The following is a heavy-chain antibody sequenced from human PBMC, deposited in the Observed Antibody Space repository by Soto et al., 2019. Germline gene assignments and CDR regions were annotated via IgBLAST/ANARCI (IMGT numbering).Heavy chain of an antibody. V-gene: IGHV3-30-3*01. D-gene: IGHD3-10*01. CDR2: ISYDGSNK. CDR1: GFTFSSYA. CDR3: AREREWRWCGEYYYGMDV. J-gene: IGHJ6*02. Sequence: QVQLVESGGGVVQPGRSLRLSCAASGFTFSSYAMHWVRQAPGKGLEWVAVISYDGSNKYYADSVKGRFTISRDNSKNTLYLQMNSLRAEDTAVYYCAREREWRWCGEYYYGMDVWGQGTTVTVSS.